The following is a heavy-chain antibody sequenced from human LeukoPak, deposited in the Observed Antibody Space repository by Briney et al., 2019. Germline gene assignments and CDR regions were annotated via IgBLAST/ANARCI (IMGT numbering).Heavy chain of an antibody. CDR3: AKGAPSGSGWYSNWFDP. CDR2: IWYDGSNK. CDR1: GSTFSSYG. J-gene: IGHJ5*02. D-gene: IGHD6-19*01. V-gene: IGHV3-33*06. Sequence: GRSLRLSCAASGSTFSSYGMHWVRQAPGKVLEWVAVIWYDGSNKYYADSVKGRFTISRDNSKNTLYLQMNSLRAEDTAVYYCAKGAPSGSGWYSNWFDPWGQGTLVTVSS.